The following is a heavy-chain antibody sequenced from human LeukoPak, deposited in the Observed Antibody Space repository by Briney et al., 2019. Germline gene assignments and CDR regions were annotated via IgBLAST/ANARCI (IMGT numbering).Heavy chain of an antibody. J-gene: IGHJ4*02. D-gene: IGHD2-15*01. V-gene: IGHV3-48*01. CDR2: ISSGSNTI. Sequence: GGSLRLSCAASRFTFSTYSMNWVRQAPGKGLEWVSYISSGSNTIYYADSVKGRFTISGDISTNTLYLQMNSLRAEDTAIYYCVRGCSDTCYRFDYWGQGTLVTVSS. CDR3: VRGCSDTCYRFDY. CDR1: RFTFSTYS.